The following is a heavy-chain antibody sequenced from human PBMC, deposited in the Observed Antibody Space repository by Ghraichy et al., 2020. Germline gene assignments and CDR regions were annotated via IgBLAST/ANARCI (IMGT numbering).Heavy chain of an antibody. CDR1: GFTFSSYW. D-gene: IGHD3-3*01. CDR3: ARDKNDFWSGSRFDY. J-gene: IGHJ4*02. Sequence: ETLSLTCAASGFTFSSYWMSWVRQAPGKGLEWVANIKQDGSEKYYVDSVKGRFTISRDNAKNSLYLQMNSPRAEDTAVYYCARDKNDFWSGSRFDYWGQGTLVTVSS. CDR2: IKQDGSEK. V-gene: IGHV3-7*01.